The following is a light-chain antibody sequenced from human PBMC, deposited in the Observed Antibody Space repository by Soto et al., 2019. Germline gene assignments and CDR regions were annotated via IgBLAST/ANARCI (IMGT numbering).Light chain of an antibody. CDR1: QSVSRY. CDR3: QQRSNWPVT. Sequence: EIVLTQSPATLSLSPGERATLSCRASQSVSRYLAWYQQKPGQAPRLLIYDASNRGTGIPARFSGSGSGTDFTLTISSLEPEDFAVYYGQQRSNWPVTFGPGTKVD. J-gene: IGKJ3*01. V-gene: IGKV3-11*01. CDR2: DAS.